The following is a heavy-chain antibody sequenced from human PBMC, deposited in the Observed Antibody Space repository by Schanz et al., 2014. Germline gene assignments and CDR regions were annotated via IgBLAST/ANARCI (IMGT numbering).Heavy chain of an antibody. CDR1: EYSFTSYS. CDR2: INTGSGDT. CDR3: ARGDADFDRRGTEDDP. V-gene: IGHV1-3*04. D-gene: IGHD3-9*01. Sequence: QVHLVQSGAEVKRPGASVKVSCKASEYSFTSYSMHWVRQAPGQRLEWMGWINTGSGDTKYSQNFQGRVTITRDTNANTAYKELSNMRSEDTAVYYCARGDADFDRRGTEDDPWGQGILVTVSS. J-gene: IGHJ5*02.